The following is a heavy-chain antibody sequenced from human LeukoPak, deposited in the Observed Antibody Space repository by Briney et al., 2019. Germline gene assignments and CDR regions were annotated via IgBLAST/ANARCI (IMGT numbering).Heavy chain of an antibody. D-gene: IGHD6-13*01. CDR2: MNPNSGDI. V-gene: IGHV1-8*01. CDR3: TRETPGIAAGGP. CDR1: GYTFISYD. Sequence: ASVKVSCKTSGYTFISYDINWVRQTSVQGLEWMGWMNPNSGDIGYAQKFQGRLSMTRDTSITTAFMELSSLTSDDTAIYYCTRETPGIAAGGPWGQGTLVTVSS. J-gene: IGHJ5*02.